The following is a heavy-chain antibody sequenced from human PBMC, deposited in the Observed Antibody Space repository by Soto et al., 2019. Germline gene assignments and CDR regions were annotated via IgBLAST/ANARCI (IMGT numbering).Heavy chain of an antibody. J-gene: IGHJ2*01. V-gene: IGHV4-39*01. CDR3: ALFCSGGSCYRTAFWYFDL. Sequence: QLQLQESGPGLLKPSETLSLTCTVSGGSMSSDRYYWGWIRQPPGKGLEWIGSTYYSGTTYYNPSLTSRVTISVDTTGNQFSLGLSSVTAADTAVYYCALFCSGGSCYRTAFWYFDLWGRGSLVTVSS. D-gene: IGHD2-15*01. CDR1: GGSMSSDRYY. CDR2: TYYSGTT.